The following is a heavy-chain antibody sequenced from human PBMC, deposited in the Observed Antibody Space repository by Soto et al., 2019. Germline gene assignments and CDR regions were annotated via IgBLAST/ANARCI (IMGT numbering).Heavy chain of an antibody. J-gene: IGHJ5*02. D-gene: IGHD1-7*01. CDR3: GRESGETWDYEAS. V-gene: IGHV4-4*07. Sequence: SETLSLTCTVSGGSISSYRWSWIRQPAGKGLEWIGRLNTYGNTHYNPSLKSRVTVSIDTSRNQFFLTLRSVTAADSAVYHCGRESGETWDYEASWGQGTPVTVSS. CDR1: GGSISSYR. CDR2: LNTYGNT.